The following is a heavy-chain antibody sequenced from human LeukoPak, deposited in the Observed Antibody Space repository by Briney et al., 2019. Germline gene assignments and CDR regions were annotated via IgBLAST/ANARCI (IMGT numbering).Heavy chain of an antibody. CDR1: GGSFSGYY. V-gene: IGHV4-34*01. J-gene: IGHJ5*02. CDR3: AKGGPKGLDP. Sequence: SETLSLTCAVYGGSFSGYYWSWIRQPPGKGLEWIGEINHSGSTNYNPSLKSRVTISVDTSKNQFSLTLTSVTAADTAVYYCAKGGPKGLDPWGQGTLVSVSS. CDR2: INHSGST.